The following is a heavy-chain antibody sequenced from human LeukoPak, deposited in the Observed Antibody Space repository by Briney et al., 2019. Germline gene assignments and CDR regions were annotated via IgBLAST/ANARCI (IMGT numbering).Heavy chain of an antibody. CDR2: MNPKSGGT. CDR3: ASSIAAAGKGWFDP. CDR1: GYTFTNYY. Sequence: ASVKVSCKASGYTFTNYYIHWVRQAPGQGLEWMGWMNPKSGGTNYAQKFEARVTMNRDTSSSTAYMELSRLRSEDTAVYYCASSIAAAGKGWFDPWGQGTLVTVSS. J-gene: IGHJ5*02. V-gene: IGHV1-2*02. D-gene: IGHD6-13*01.